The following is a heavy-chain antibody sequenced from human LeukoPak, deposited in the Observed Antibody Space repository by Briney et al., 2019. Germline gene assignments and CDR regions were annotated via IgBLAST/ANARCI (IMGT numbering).Heavy chain of an antibody. CDR3: ARVPVDTAMVPARPYYYYMDV. D-gene: IGHD5-18*01. J-gene: IGHJ6*03. V-gene: IGHV1-69*04. CDR2: IIPILGIA. CDR1: GGTFSSYA. Sequence: ASVKVSCKASGGTFSSYAISWVRQAPGQGLEWMGRIIPILGIANYAQKFQGRVTITADESTSTAYMELSSLRSEDTAVYYCARVPVDTAMVPARPYYYYMDVWGKGTTVTVSS.